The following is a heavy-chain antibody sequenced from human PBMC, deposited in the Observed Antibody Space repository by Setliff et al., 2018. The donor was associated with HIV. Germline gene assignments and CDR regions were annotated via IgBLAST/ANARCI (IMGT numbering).Heavy chain of an antibody. D-gene: IGHD3-3*01. Sequence: KPSETLSLTCTVSGGSISISSYYWGWIRQPPGKGLEWIGSIFYTGNTYYNPSLKSRVTISVDTSKNQFSLKLRSVTAADTAVYYCARLGTDGQVCYNFWSGNHMYYFDYWGQGMLVTVSS. J-gene: IGHJ4*02. V-gene: IGHV4-39*01. CDR2: IFYTGNT. CDR1: GGSISISSYY. CDR3: ARLGTDGQVCYNFWSGNHMYYFDY.